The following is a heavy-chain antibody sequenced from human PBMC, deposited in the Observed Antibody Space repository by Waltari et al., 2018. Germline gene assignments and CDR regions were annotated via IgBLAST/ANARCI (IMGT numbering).Heavy chain of an antibody. D-gene: IGHD3-3*01. CDR1: GGSISSGDYY. Sequence: QVQLQESGPGLVKPSQTLSLTCTVSGGSISSGDYYWSWIRQPPGQGLEWIGYIYYSGSTYYNPSLKSRVTISVDTSKNQFSLKLSSVTAADTAVYYCAIGRQYDFWSGMPGAFDIWGQGTMVTVSS. V-gene: IGHV4-30-4*08. CDR3: AIGRQYDFWSGMPGAFDI. J-gene: IGHJ3*02. CDR2: IYYSGST.